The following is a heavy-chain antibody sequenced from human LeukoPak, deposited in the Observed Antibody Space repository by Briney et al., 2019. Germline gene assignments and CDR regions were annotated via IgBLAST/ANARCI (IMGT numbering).Heavy chain of an antibody. V-gene: IGHV3-23*01. J-gene: IGHJ4*02. Sequence: GGSLRLYCAASGFTFSTYAMSWVRQTPEKGLEWVSAISDTGGNTFYADSVKGRFTISRDNSKNTLYLQMNSLRAEDTAIYYCAKGRTNDYWGQGTLVTVSS. CDR3: AKGRTNDY. D-gene: IGHD1/OR15-1a*01. CDR2: ISDTGGNT. CDR1: GFTFSTYA.